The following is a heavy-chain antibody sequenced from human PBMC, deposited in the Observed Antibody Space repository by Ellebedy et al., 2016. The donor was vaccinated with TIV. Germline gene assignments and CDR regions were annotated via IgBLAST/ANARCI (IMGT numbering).Heavy chain of an antibody. Sequence: MPSETLSLTCSVSGGSINRSPYYWAWIRQPPGKGLEWIGRIYYSGTTYYNPSLKSRVTISVDTSKNQFSLRLSSVTAADTAVYYCASLGGNYDSRFDYWGQGTLVIVSS. V-gene: IGHV4-39*01. D-gene: IGHD3-22*01. CDR2: IYYSGTT. CDR1: GGSINRSPYY. J-gene: IGHJ4*02. CDR3: ASLGGNYDSRFDY.